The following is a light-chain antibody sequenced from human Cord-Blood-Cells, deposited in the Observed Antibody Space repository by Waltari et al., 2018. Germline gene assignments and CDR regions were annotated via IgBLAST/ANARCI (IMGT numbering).Light chain of an antibody. Sequence: EIVMTQSPATLSVSPGERATLSCRASQSVSSNLAWYQQKPGQAPRLLIYGASTRATGIPARFSGSGSGTEFTLTISSLQSEDFAVYYCQQYNKWPLTFGGGTKGEIK. J-gene: IGKJ4*01. CDR3: QQYNKWPLT. CDR1: QSVSSN. V-gene: IGKV3-15*01. CDR2: GAS.